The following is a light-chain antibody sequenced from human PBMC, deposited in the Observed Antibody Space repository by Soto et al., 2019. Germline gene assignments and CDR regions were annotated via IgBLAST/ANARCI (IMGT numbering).Light chain of an antibody. V-gene: IGKV3D-20*02. CDR2: DAS. CDR1: QSLSSSY. Sequence: LALTQSPGTLSLSPGERATLSCRASQSLSSSYLAWYQQKPGQAPRLLIYDASNRATGIPARFSGSGSGTDFTLTISSLEPEDFAVYYCQQRTKWRTFGQGTKVDIK. J-gene: IGKJ1*01. CDR3: QQRTKWRT.